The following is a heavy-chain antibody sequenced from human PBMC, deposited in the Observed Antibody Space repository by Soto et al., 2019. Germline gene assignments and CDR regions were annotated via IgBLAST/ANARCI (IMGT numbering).Heavy chain of an antibody. Sequence: GGSLRLSCAVSGFTFSSYEMNWVRQAPGKGLEWVSYIGTSGKTIYYADSVRGRFTISRDNAKNSLYLQMNSLRAEDTAVYFCARDPAIYSGKFAYGLDVWGRGTTVTAP. CDR2: IGTSGKTI. CDR3: ARDPAIYSGKFAYGLDV. V-gene: IGHV3-48*03. D-gene: IGHD4-4*01. CDR1: GFTFSSYE. J-gene: IGHJ6*02.